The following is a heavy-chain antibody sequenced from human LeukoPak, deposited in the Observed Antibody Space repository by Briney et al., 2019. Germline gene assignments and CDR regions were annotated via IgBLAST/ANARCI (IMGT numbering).Heavy chain of an antibody. CDR2: ISYDGSNK. J-gene: IGHJ6*03. Sequence: GGSLRLSCAASGFTFSSYGMHWVRQAPGKGLEWVAVISYDGSNKYYADSVKGRFTISRDNSKNALYLQMNSLRAEDTAVYYCAKGGPYYYYYYYMDVWGKGTTVTVSS. D-gene: IGHD6-25*01. CDR3: AKGGPYYYYYYYMDV. V-gene: IGHV3-30*18. CDR1: GFTFSSYG.